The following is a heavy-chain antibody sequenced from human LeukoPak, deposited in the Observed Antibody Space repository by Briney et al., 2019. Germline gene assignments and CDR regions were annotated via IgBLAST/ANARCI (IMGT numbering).Heavy chain of an antibody. CDR3: ARERWYYDDSSGYYDY. D-gene: IGHD3-22*01. J-gene: IGHJ4*02. Sequence: PSETLSLTCTVSGGSISSGSYYWSWIRQPAGKGLEWIGRIYTSGSTNYNPSLKSRVTISVDTSKNQFSLKVSSVTAADTAVYYCARERWYYDDSSGYYDYWGQRTLVTVSS. CDR1: GGSISSGSYY. CDR2: IYTSGST. V-gene: IGHV4-61*02.